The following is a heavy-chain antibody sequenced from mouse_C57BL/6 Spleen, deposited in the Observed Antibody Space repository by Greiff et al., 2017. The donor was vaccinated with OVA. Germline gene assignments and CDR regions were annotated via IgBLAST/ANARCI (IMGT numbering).Heavy chain of an antibody. CDR3: ARDWGVTSWFAY. CDR2: ISDGGSYT. CDR1: GFTFSSYA. J-gene: IGHJ3*01. V-gene: IGHV5-4*01. Sequence: EVKVVESGGALVKPGGSLKLSCAASGFTFSSYAMSWVRQTPEKRLEWVATISDGGSYTYYPDNVKGRFTISRDNAKNNLYLQMSHLKSEDTAMYYCARDWGVTSWFAYWGQGTLVTVSA. D-gene: IGHD2-2*01.